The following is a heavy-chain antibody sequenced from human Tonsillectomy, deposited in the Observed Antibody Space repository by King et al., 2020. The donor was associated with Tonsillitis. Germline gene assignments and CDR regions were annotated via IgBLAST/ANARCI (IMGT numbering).Heavy chain of an antibody. Sequence: VQLVESGGGVVQPGRSLRLSCAASGFTFTRYGIHCVRQAPGKGREWVAVIWYEKINKYYADSVEGRFTSDRDNSKNLLYLQMNSLRVEDTAVYYCARSWNDEGYDYWGRGTLVTVSP. CDR1: GFTFTRYG. J-gene: IGHJ4*02. D-gene: IGHD1-1*01. CDR2: IWYEKINK. CDR3: ARSWNDEGYDY. V-gene: IGHV3-33*01.